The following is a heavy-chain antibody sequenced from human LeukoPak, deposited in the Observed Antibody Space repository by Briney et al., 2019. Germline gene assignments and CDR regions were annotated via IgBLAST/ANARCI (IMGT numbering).Heavy chain of an antibody. Sequence: SETLSLTCTVSGGSISSGGYYWSWIRQHPGKGLEWIGYIYYSGSTYYNPSLKSRVTISVDTSKNQFSLKLSSVTAADTAVYYCHGSGYDGWVAFDIWGQGTMVTVSS. D-gene: IGHD5-12*01. V-gene: IGHV4-31*03. CDR1: GGSISSGGYY. CDR3: HGSGYDGWVAFDI. CDR2: IYYSGST. J-gene: IGHJ3*02.